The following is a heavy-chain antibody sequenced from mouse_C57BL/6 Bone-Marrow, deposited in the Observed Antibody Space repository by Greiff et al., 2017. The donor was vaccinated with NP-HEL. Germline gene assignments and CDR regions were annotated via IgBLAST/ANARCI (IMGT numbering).Heavy chain of an antibody. J-gene: IGHJ3*01. D-gene: IGHD2-4*01. CDR3: ARGAVYDFGVKIVY. CDR1: GYTFTSYW. CDR2: IYPGSGST. V-gene: IGHV1-55*01. Sequence: QVQLQQPGAELVKPGASVKMSCKASGYTFTSYWITWVKQRPGQGLEWIGDIYPGSGSTNYNEKFKSKATLTVDTSSSTAYMQLSSLTSEDSAVYYCARGAVYDFGVKIVYWGEGTLVTVSA.